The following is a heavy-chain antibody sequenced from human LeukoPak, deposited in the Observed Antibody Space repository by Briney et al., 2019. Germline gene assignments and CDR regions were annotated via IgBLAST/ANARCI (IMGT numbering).Heavy chain of an antibody. Sequence: GESLKISCKASRYRFTYYWIAWVRQMPGKGLEWMGIIYPNDSHTRYSPSFQGQVTISADKSISTAYLLWSSLKASDTAMYYCARLPNSGADLTWFDPWGQGTLVTVSS. V-gene: IGHV5-51*01. CDR2: IYPNDSHT. J-gene: IGHJ5*02. CDR1: RYRFTYYW. CDR3: ARLPNSGADLTWFDP. D-gene: IGHD3-10*01.